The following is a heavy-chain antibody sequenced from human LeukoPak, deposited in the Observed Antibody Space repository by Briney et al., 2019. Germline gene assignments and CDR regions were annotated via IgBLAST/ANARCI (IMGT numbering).Heavy chain of an antibody. CDR3: ARHVLPKGAGWFDP. Sequence: ASVKVSCKASGYTFTSYAMHWVRQAPGQRLEWMGWINAGNGNTKYSQKFQGRVTITRDTSASTAYMELSSLRSEDTAVYYCARHVLPKGAGWFDPWGQGTLVTVSS. J-gene: IGHJ5*02. D-gene: IGHD3-10*02. V-gene: IGHV1-3*01. CDR1: GYTFTSYA. CDR2: INAGNGNT.